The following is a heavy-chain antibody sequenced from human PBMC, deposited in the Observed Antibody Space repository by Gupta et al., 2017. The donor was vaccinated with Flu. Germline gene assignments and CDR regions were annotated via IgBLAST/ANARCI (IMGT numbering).Heavy chain of an antibody. CDR1: GFPFNTYT. D-gene: IGHD3-10*01. Sequence: EVQLVASGGGLVKPGGSVRLPCAAPGFPFNTYTMNWVRQAPGKGLEWVSFISSSSSYIYYVDSVRGRFTISRDNAKNSLYLQMNSLRAEDTAVYYCARTWEARTGSDYWGQGILVTVSS. CDR3: ARTWEARTGSDY. J-gene: IGHJ4*02. CDR2: ISSSSSYI. V-gene: IGHV3-21*06.